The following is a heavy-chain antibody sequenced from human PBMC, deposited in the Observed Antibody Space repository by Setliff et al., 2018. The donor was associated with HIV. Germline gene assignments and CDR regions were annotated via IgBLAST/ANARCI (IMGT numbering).Heavy chain of an antibody. CDR1: GGSFSAYY. CDR3: ARAAAGNTGPFDL. V-gene: IGHV4-34*01. D-gene: IGHD4-17*01. CDR2: ITHSGSA. J-gene: IGHJ4*02. Sequence: PSETLSLTCAVYGGSFSAYYWSWIRQPPGKGLEWIGEITHSGSANYNTSLKSRVTISVDTSKNQFSLKLTSVTASDTAVYYCARAAAGNTGPFDLWGQGSPVTVSS.